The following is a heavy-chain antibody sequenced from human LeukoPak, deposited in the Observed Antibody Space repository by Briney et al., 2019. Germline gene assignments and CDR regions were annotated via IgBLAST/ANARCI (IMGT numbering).Heavy chain of an antibody. CDR3: AKDTKTGDVAY. CDR1: GFTVSSNY. J-gene: IGHJ4*02. D-gene: IGHD7-27*01. CDR2: IYSGGST. V-gene: IGHV3-53*01. Sequence: GGSLRLSCTASGFTVSSNYMSWVRQAPGKGLEWVSVIYSGGSTYYADSVKGRFTISRDNSKNTLYLQMNSLRAEDTAVYYCAKDTKTGDVAYWGQGTLVTVSS.